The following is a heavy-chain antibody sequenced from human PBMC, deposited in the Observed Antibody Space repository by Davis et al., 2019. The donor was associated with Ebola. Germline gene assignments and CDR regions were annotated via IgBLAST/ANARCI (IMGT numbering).Heavy chain of an antibody. CDR2: IWYDGNNK. CDR3: ARGGYSSGWHVEYFQH. V-gene: IGHV3-33*01. D-gene: IGHD6-19*01. CDR1: GFTFSSYG. Sequence: GESLKISCAASGFTFSSYGMHWVRQAPGKGLEWVAAIWYDGNNKYYADSVKGRFNISRDISKNTLYLQMNSLRAEDTAVYFCARGGYSSGWHVEYFQHWGQGTLVTVSS. J-gene: IGHJ1*01.